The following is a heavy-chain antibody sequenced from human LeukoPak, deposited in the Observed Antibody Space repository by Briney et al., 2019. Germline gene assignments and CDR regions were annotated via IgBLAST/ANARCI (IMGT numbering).Heavy chain of an antibody. V-gene: IGHV4-59*12. CDR1: GGSISSYY. J-gene: IGHJ4*02. CDR3: ARDFTEDTAMVTGNFDY. CDR2: IYYSGST. D-gene: IGHD5-18*01. Sequence: SETLSLTCTVSGGSISSYYWSWIRQPPGKGLEWIGYIYYSGSTNYNPSLKSRVTISVDTSKNQFSLKLSSVTAADTAVYYCARDFTEDTAMVTGNFDYWGQGTLVTVSS.